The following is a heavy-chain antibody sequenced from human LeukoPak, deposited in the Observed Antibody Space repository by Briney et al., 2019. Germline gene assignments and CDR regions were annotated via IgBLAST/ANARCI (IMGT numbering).Heavy chain of an antibody. D-gene: IGHD5-18*01. CDR2: INPNSGST. CDR1: GYTFTGYY. V-gene: IGHV1-2*06. CDR3: ARGGRGYSYGYCLDY. Sequence: ASVKVSCKASGYTFTGYYMHWVRQAPGQGLEWMGRINPNSGSTNYAQKFQGRVTMTRDTSISTAYMELSRLRSDDTAVYYCARGGRGYSYGYCLDYWGQGTLVTVSS. J-gene: IGHJ4*02.